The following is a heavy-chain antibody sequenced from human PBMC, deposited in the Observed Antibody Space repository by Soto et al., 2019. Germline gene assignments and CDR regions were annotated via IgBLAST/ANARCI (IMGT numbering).Heavy chain of an antibody. D-gene: IGHD1-26*01. V-gene: IGHV3-23*01. CDR2: ISGGRGST. Sequence: EVQLLESGGGLVQPGGSLRLSCAASGFTFSSYAMSWVRQAPGKGLEWVSAISGGRGSTHYADSVKGRFTISRDTSKNTLYLQMNILRAADTAVYYCAKKGAVGATYFFDYWGQGALVTVSS. J-gene: IGHJ4*02. CDR3: AKKGAVGATYFFDY. CDR1: GFTFSSYA.